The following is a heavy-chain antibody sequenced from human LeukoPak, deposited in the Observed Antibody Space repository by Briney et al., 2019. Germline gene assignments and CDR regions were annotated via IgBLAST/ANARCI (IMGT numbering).Heavy chain of an antibody. V-gene: IGHV3-53*01. CDR1: GFTVSSNY. D-gene: IGHD3-3*01. Sequence: GGSLRLSCAASGFTVSSNYMSWVRQAPGKGLEWVSVIYSGGSTYYADSVKGRFTISRDNAKNSLYLQMNSLRAEDTAVYYCARDHPDFYDFWSGYASPSFDYWGQGTLVTVSS. CDR2: IYSGGST. J-gene: IGHJ4*02. CDR3: ARDHPDFYDFWSGYASPSFDY.